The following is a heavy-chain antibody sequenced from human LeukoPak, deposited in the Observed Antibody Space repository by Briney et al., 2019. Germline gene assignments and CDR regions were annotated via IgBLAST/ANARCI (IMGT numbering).Heavy chain of an antibody. J-gene: IGHJ4*02. CDR3: ARGLWSRSVFDY. CDR1: GYSISSGYY. Sequence: PSETLSLTCTVSGYSISSGYYWGWIRQPPGKGLEWIGSIYHSGSTYYNPSLKSRVTISVDTSKNQFSLKLTSVTAADTAVYYCARGLWSRSVFDYWGQGTMVTVSS. V-gene: IGHV4-38-2*02. D-gene: IGHD2-8*02. CDR2: IYHSGST.